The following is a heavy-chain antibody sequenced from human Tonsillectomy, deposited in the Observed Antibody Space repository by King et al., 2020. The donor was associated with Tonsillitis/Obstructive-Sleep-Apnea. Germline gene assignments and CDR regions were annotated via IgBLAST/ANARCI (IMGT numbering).Heavy chain of an antibody. CDR3: ARHRLTTPDAFDI. V-gene: IGHV4-59*08. J-gene: IGHJ3*02. Sequence: QLQESGPGLVKPSETLSLTCTVSGGSISSYYWSWIRQPPGKGLEWIGYIYYSGSTNYNPSLKSRVTISVDTSKKQFSLKLSSVTAADTAVYYCARHRLTTPDAFDIWGQGTMVTVSS. CDR2: IYYSGST. D-gene: IGHD3-22*01. CDR1: GGSISSYY.